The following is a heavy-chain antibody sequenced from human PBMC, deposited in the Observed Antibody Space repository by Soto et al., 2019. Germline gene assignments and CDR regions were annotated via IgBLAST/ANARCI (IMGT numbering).Heavy chain of an antibody. CDR3: ARGATGTGYYYGMDV. V-gene: IGHV3-23*01. Sequence: GGSLRLSCAASGFAFSGYSINWVRQAPGKGLEWVSIISGIGTTTKYSDSVKGRFTISRDNSKNTLYLQMNSLRAEDTAVYYCARGATGTGYYYGMDVWGQGTTVTVSS. CDR1: GFAFSGYS. J-gene: IGHJ6*02. CDR2: ISGIGTTT. D-gene: IGHD6-13*01.